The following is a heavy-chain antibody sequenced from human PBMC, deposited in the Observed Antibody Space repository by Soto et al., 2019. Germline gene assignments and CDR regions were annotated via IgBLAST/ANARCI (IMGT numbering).Heavy chain of an antibody. Sequence: QVQLVESGGGVVQPGKSLRLSCAASGFSFSSYGMHWVRQAPGKGLEWVSVIWYDGSKNYYADSVKGRFTISRDNSKNTLYLQMNSLRAEDTAVYYCARFSSSGYGKIDYWGQGTLVTVSS. CDR3: ARFSSSGYGKIDY. J-gene: IGHJ4*02. CDR1: GFSFSSYG. CDR2: IWYDGSKN. V-gene: IGHV3-33*01. D-gene: IGHD6-13*01.